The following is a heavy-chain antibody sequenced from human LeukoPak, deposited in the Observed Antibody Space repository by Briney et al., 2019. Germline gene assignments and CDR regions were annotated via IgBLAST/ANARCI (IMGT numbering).Heavy chain of an antibody. V-gene: IGHV3-21*01. J-gene: IGHJ4*02. CDR2: VDRSGDNT. Sequence: GGSLRLSCAASGITFSSVAMSWVRQAPGKGLVWVATVDRSGDNTYYADSVKGRFTISRDNAKNSLYLQMNSLRAEDTAVYYCARDRPERFLEWFPTYYFDYWGQGTLVTVSS. CDR1: GITFSSVA. CDR3: ARDRPERFLEWFPTYYFDY. D-gene: IGHD3-3*01.